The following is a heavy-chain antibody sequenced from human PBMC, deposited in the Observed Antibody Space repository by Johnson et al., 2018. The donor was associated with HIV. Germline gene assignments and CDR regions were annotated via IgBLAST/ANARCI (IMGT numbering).Heavy chain of an antibody. CDR2: ISYDGSNK. D-gene: IGHD2-21*02. J-gene: IGHJ3*02. Sequence: QVTLVESGGGVVQPGRSLRLSCAASGFTFSIYGMHWVRQAPGKGLEWVAVISYDGSNKYYADSVKGRFTISRDNSKNTLYLQMNSLRAEDTAVYYCARPHIVVVTAGYAFDIWGQGTMVIVSS. CDR3: ARPHIVVVTAGYAFDI. V-gene: IGHV3-30*19. CDR1: GFTFSIYG.